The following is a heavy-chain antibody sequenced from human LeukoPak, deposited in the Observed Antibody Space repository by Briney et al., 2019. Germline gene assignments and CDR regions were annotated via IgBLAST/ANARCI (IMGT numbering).Heavy chain of an antibody. V-gene: IGHV5-51*01. CDR2: IYPGDSDA. J-gene: IGHJ4*02. Sequence: GESLKISCKGSGYSFTSYWIGWVRQMPGKGLEWMGIIYPGDSDARYSPSFQGQVTISADKSISTAYLQWSSLKASDTAMYYCARLLRNIAAAVYYFDYWGQGTLVTVSS. D-gene: IGHD6-13*01. CDR1: GYSFTSYW. CDR3: ARLLRNIAAAVYYFDY.